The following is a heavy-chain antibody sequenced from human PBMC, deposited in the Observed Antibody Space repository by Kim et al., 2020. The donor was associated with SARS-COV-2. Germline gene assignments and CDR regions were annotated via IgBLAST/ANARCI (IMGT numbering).Heavy chain of an antibody. V-gene: IGHV1-18*01. Sequence: AQKLQGRVTMTTDTSTRTAYMELRSLRSDDTAVYYCARGGAAVAGTGDYWGQGTLVTVSS. CDR3: ARGGAAVAGTGDY. J-gene: IGHJ4*02. D-gene: IGHD6-19*01.